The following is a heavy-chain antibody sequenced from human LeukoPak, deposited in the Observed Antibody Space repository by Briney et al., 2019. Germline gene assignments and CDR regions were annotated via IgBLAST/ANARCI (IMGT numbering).Heavy chain of an antibody. V-gene: IGHV3-53*01. J-gene: IGHJ3*02. Sequence: PGRSLRLSCAASGFTVSSNYMSWVRQAPGKGLEWVSVIYSGGSPYYADSVKGRFTISRDNSKNTLYLQMNSLRAEDTAVYYCARDSPYYYDSSGYFRTVGAFDIWGQGTMVTVSS. CDR1: GFTVSSNY. CDR3: ARDSPYYYDSSGYFRTVGAFDI. D-gene: IGHD3-22*01. CDR2: IYSGGSP.